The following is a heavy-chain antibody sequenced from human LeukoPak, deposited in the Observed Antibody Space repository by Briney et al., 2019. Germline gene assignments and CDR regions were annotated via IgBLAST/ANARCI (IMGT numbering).Heavy chain of an antibody. J-gene: IGHJ3*02. CDR2: VYYSGST. CDR3: ARHFARAFAT. D-gene: IGHD2-21*01. Sequence: SETLSLTCTVSGGSISSSSYYWGWIRQPPGKGLEWIGSVYYSGSTYCNPSLKSRVTMSVDTSRNQFSLKLSSVTAADTAVYYCARHFARAFATCGQGTMVTVSS. CDR1: GGSISSSSYY. V-gene: IGHV4-39*01.